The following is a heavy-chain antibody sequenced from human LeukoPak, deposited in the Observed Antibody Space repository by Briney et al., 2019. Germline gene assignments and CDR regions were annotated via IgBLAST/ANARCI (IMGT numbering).Heavy chain of an antibody. J-gene: IGHJ4*02. CDR3: ARGIKYCTSTSCRPYYFDY. D-gene: IGHD2-2*01. CDR1: GGSFSGYY. Sequence: SETLSLTCAVYGGSFSGYYWSWVRHPPGKGLEWIGEINHSGSTNYNPSLKSRVTISVDTSKNQFSLKLSSVTAADTAVYYCARGIKYCTSTSCRPYYFDYWGQGTLVTVSS. CDR2: INHSGST. V-gene: IGHV4-34*01.